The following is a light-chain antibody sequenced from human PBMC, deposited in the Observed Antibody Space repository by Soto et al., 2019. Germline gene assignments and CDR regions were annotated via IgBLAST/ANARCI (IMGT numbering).Light chain of an antibody. J-gene: IGKJ3*01. CDR2: GAS. Sequence: EIVLTQSPGTLSFSPVERSTLSCMASQSVSNSYLTWYQQKPGQAPSLLIYGASTRATSIPARFSGSGSGTDFTLTIRRLEPEDFAVYYCQQYGSSPSFTFGPGNRGDI. CDR1: QSVSNSY. CDR3: QQYGSSPSFT. V-gene: IGKV3-20*01.